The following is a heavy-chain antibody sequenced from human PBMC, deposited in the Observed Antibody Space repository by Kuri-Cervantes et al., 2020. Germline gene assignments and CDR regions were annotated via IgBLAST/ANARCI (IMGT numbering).Heavy chain of an antibody. J-gene: IGHJ4*02. Sequence: GGSLRLSCAASGFTVSSNYMSWVRQAPGKGLEWVANIKQDGSEKYYVDSVKGRFTISRDNSKNTLYLQMNSLRAEDTAVYYCARDGSGSYYNHLPCYFDYWGQGTLVTVSS. V-gene: IGHV3-7*01. CDR1: GFTVSSNY. CDR3: ARDGSGSYYNHLPCYFDY. CDR2: IKQDGSEK. D-gene: IGHD3-10*01.